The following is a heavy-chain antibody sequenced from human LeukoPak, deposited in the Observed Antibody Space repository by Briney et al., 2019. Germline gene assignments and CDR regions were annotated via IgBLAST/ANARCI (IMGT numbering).Heavy chain of an antibody. CDR1: GGSISSYY. D-gene: IGHD2-2*01. CDR2: IYYSGST. Sequence: SETLSLTCTVSGGSISSYYWSWIRQPPGKGLEWIGYIYYSGSTNYNPSLKSRVTISVDTSKNQFSLKLSSVTAADTAVYYCARDHCSSANCYEYQYYGMDVWGQGTTVTVSS. CDR3: ARDHCSSANCYEYQYYGMDV. V-gene: IGHV4-59*01. J-gene: IGHJ6*02.